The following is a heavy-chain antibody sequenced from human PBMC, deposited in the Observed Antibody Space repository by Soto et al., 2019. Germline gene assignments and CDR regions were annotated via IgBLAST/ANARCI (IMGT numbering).Heavy chain of an antibody. J-gene: IGHJ4*02. CDR1: GFTFSNYE. V-gene: IGHV3-23*01. CDR2: ISGSGDST. D-gene: IGHD1-26*01. CDR3: AKPPIVGSTPFEN. Sequence: GGSLRLSCEASGFTFSNYEMNWVRQAPGKGLEWVSAISGSGDSTYYSDSVQGRFTISRDNSKNTLYLQMDYLTVEDTAVYYCAKPPIVGSTPFENRGQGTLVTVSS.